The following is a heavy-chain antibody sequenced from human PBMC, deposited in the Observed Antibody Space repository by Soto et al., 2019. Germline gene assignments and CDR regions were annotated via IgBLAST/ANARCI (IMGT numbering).Heavy chain of an antibody. D-gene: IGHD3-16*01. J-gene: IGHJ5*02. Sequence: ASVKVSCKASGGTFSSYAISWVRQAPGQGLEWMGGIIPIFGTANYAQKFQGRVTTTADESTSTAYMELSSLRSEDTAVYYCARGETISRPTTWFDPWGQGTLVTVSS. V-gene: IGHV1-69*13. CDR2: IIPIFGTA. CDR3: ARGETISRPTTWFDP. CDR1: GGTFSSYA.